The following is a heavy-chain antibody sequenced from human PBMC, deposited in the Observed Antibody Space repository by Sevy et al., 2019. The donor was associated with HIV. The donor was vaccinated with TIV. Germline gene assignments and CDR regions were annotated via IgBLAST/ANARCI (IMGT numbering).Heavy chain of an antibody. Sequence: GGSLRLSCAASGFTFAKYSMSWVRQAPGKGLEWVSTFSFGCGRINYADSVKGRFTISRDDSKNTLFLQMNSLRAEDTATYFCAREGGTQPHDYGGQGTLVTVSS. CDR1: GFTFAKYS. CDR3: AREGGTQPHDY. CDR2: FSFGCGRI. V-gene: IGHV3-23*01. J-gene: IGHJ4*02. D-gene: IGHD1-1*01.